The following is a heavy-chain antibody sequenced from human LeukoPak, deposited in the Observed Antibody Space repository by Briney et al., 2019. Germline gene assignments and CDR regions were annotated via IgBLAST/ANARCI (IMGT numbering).Heavy chain of an antibody. CDR2: INWNGGST. D-gene: IGHD6-13*01. Sequence: PGGSLRLSCAASGFTFDDYGLSWVRHAPGKGLEWVSGINWNGGSTGYADSVKGRFTNSRDNSKNSLYLQMNSLRAEDTALYYCAKDIGGVYSSSWYGGIDYYMDVWGKGTTVTVSS. CDR1: GFTFDDYG. V-gene: IGHV3-20*04. J-gene: IGHJ6*03. CDR3: AKDIGGVYSSSWYGGIDYYMDV.